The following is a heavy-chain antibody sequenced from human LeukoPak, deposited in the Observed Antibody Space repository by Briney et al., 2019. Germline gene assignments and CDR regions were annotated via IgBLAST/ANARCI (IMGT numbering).Heavy chain of an antibody. V-gene: IGHV3-66*01. CDR1: GFTVSSNY. D-gene: IGHD3-9*01. Sequence: GGSLRLSRAASGFTVSSNYMSWVRQSPGKGLEWVSVIYSGGSTYYADSVKGRFTISRDNSKNTLYLQMNSLRAEDTAVYYCARGVPPGYYFDYWGQGTLVTVSS. CDR2: IYSGGST. J-gene: IGHJ4*02. CDR3: ARGVPPGYYFDY.